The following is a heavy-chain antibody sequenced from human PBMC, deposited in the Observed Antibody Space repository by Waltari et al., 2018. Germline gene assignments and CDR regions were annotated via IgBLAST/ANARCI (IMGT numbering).Heavy chain of an antibody. V-gene: IGHV7-4-1*02. CDR1: GYTFASHD. Sequence: QVHLVQSESELKKLGASVKVSCKASGYTFASHDMNWVRQAPGQGLEWMGWINTNTGNPSYAPGFTGRFVFSLDTSVSTAYLQINSLKPEDTAVYYCATHLFVGAGGTDFDYWGQGTLVTVSS. J-gene: IGHJ4*02. D-gene: IGHD6-13*01. CDR3: ATHLFVGAGGTDFDY. CDR2: INTNTGNP.